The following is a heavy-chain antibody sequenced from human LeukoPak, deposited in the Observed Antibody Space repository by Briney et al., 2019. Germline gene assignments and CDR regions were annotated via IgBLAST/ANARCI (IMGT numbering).Heavy chain of an antibody. D-gene: IGHD3-16*01. CDR1: GYTFTSYD. J-gene: IGHJ3*02. CDR3: TRGGGSISDDAFDI. Sequence: ASVTDTCKGSGYTFTSYDINWVRQATGQGLEWMGWMNPNSGNTGYAQKFQGRVTMTRNTSISTAYMELSSLKSEDTAVYYCTRGGGSISDDAFDILGQTRMVSVSS. V-gene: IGHV1-8*01. CDR2: MNPNSGNT.